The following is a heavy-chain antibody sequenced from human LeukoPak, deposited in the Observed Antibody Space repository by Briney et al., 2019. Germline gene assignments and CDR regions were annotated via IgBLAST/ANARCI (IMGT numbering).Heavy chain of an antibody. CDR1: GGSISSGGYH. J-gene: IGHJ4*02. V-gene: IGHV4-30-2*01. CDR2: IYYSGST. Sequence: SQTLSLTCTVSGGSISSGGYHWSWIRQPPGKGLEWIGYIYYSGSTYYNPSLKSRVTISVDRSKNQFSLRLSSVTVADTAVYFCARTGARYFDFWGRGTLVTVSS. CDR3: ARTGARYFDF. D-gene: IGHD1-14*01.